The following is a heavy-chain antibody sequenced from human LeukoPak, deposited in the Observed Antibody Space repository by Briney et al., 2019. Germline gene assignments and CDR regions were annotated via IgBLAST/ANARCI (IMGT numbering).Heavy chain of an antibody. D-gene: IGHD2-2*01. J-gene: IGHJ6*03. Sequence: SETLSLTCTVSGGSISSGGYYWSWIRQPPGKGLEWIRYIYHSGSTYYNPSLKSRVTISVDRSKNQFSLKLSSVTAADTAVYYCARGMDCSSTSCYLVDYYYYYMDVWGKGTTVTVSS. CDR2: IYHSGST. V-gene: IGHV4-30-2*01. CDR3: ARGMDCSSTSCYLVDYYYYYMDV. CDR1: GGSISSGGYY.